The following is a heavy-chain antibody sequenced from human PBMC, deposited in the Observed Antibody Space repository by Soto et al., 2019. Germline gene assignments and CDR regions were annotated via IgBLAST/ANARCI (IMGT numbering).Heavy chain of an antibody. V-gene: IGHV3-23*01. Sequence: EVQLLESGGGLVQPGGSLRLSCAASGFTFSSYAMSWVRQAPGKGLEWVSAISGSGGSTYYADSVKGRFTISRDNSKNTLYLQMNSLRAEDTAVYYCAKDVGYDYVWGTRFDYWGQGTLVTASS. CDR1: GFTFSSYA. J-gene: IGHJ4*02. CDR2: ISGSGGST. CDR3: AKDVGYDYVWGTRFDY. D-gene: IGHD3-16*01.